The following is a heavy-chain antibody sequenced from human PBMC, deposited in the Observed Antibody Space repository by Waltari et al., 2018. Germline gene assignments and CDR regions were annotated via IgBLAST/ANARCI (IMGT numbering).Heavy chain of an antibody. D-gene: IGHD1-26*01. CDR3: APSRRERADGSYFDS. V-gene: IGHV1-24*01. Sequence: QVQLVQSEAEVKKPGASVKVSCKVSGYTLTEISMHGVRQAPGKGLEGMGFLEPGEGETIYAQNVEGRGSMTEDTATDTAYMELSSLRFEDTALYYCAPSRRERADGSYFDSWGQGTLVTVSS. J-gene: IGHJ4*02. CDR2: LEPGEGET. CDR1: GYTLTEIS.